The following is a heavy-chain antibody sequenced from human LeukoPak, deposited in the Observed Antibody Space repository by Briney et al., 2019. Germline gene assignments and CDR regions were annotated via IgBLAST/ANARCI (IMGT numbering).Heavy chain of an antibody. CDR3: ARVSPEDGNYYGSGSYLNWFDP. Sequence: SQTLSLTCTVSGGSISSGDYYWSWIRQPPGKGLEWIGYIYYSGSTYYNPSLKSRVTISVDTSKNQFSLKLSSVTAADTAVYYCARVSPEDGNYYGSGSYLNWFDPWGQGTLVTVSS. V-gene: IGHV4-30-4*01. D-gene: IGHD3-10*01. CDR2: IYYSGST. CDR1: GGSISSGDYY. J-gene: IGHJ5*02.